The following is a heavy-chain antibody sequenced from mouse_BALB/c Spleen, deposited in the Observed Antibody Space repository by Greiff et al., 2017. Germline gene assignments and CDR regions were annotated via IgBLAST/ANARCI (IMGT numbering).Heavy chain of an antibody. V-gene: IGHV1-80*01. CDR1: GYAFSSYW. Sequence: QVQLQQSGAELVRPGSSVKISCKASGYAFSSYWMNWVKQRPGQGLEWIGQIYPGDGDTNYNGKFKGKATLTADKSSSTAYMQLSSLTSEDSAVYFCARVGRLGLFAYWGQGTLVTVSA. D-gene: IGHD3-1*01. J-gene: IGHJ3*01. CDR3: ARVGRLGLFAY. CDR2: IYPGDGDT.